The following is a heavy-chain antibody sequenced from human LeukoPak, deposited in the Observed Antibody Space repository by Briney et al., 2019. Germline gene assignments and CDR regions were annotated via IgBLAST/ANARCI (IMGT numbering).Heavy chain of an antibody. V-gene: IGHV4-59*08. J-gene: IGHJ4*02. CDR3: ARAVTAKWELYFDY. D-gene: IGHD1-26*01. Sequence: PSETLSLTCTVSGGSISSYYWSWIRQPPGKGLEWIGYIYYSGSTNYNPSLKSRVTISVDTSKNQFSLKLSSVTAADTAVYYCARAVTAKWELYFDYWGQGTLVTVSS. CDR2: IYYSGST. CDR1: GGSISSYY.